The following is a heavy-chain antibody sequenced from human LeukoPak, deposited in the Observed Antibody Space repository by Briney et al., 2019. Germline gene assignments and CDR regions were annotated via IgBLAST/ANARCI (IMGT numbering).Heavy chain of an antibody. CDR2: ISSNGGST. D-gene: IGHD1-26*01. CDR1: GFTFSSYA. J-gene: IGHJ4*02. V-gene: IGHV3-64*01. CDR3: AREASGSYGFSDY. Sequence: GGSLRLSCAASGFTFSSYAMHWVRQAPGKGLEYVSAISSNGGSTYYANSVKGRFTISRDNSKNTLYLQMGSLRAEDMAVYYCAREASGSYGFSDYWGQGTLVIVSS.